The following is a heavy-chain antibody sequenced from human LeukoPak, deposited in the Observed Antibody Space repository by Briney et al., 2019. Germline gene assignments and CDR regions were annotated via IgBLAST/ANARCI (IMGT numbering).Heavy chain of an antibody. CDR1: GGSFSGYY. CDR2: ISTSGST. J-gene: IGHJ5*02. CDR3: ARDSGTTGEVKFDP. D-gene: IGHD3-10*01. Sequence: SETLSLTCAVYGGSFSGYYWSWIRQPAGKGLEWIGRISTSGSTNQNSSLKSRLTMSADTSKNQFSLNLISVTAADTAVYYCARDSGTTGEVKFDPWGQGTLVTVSS. V-gene: IGHV4-4*07.